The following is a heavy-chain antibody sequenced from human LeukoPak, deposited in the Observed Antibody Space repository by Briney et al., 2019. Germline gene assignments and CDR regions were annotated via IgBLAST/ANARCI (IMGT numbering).Heavy chain of an antibody. D-gene: IGHD1-26*01. J-gene: IGHJ6*02. V-gene: IGHV4-4*02. CDR3: ARASGSYYSQPAYYYYGMDV. Sequence: SETLSLTCAVSGGSISSSNWWSWVRQPPGKGLEWIGEIYHSGSTNYNPSLKSRVTISVDKSKNQFSLKLSSVTAADTAVYYCARASGSYYSQPAYYYYGMDVWGQGTTVTVSS. CDR2: IYHSGST. CDR1: GGSISSSNW.